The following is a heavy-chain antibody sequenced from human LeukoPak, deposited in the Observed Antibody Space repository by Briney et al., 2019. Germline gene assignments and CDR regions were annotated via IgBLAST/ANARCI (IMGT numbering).Heavy chain of an antibody. CDR2: IYTSGST. Sequence: SETLSLTCTVSGGFISSYYWSWIRQPAGKGLEWIGRIYTSGSTNYNPSLMSRVTISVDTSKNQSSLKLSSVTAADTAVYYCAREKEVEAAAVLDYWGQGTLVTVSS. CDR1: GGFISSYY. V-gene: IGHV4-4*07. D-gene: IGHD6-13*01. J-gene: IGHJ4*02. CDR3: AREKEVEAAAVLDY.